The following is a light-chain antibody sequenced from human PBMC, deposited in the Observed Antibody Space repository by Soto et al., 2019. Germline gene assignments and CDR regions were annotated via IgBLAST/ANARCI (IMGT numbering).Light chain of an antibody. J-gene: IGLJ1*01. CDR2: EVT. Sequence: QSVLAQPASVSGSPGQSITISCSGTSGDVGAYNYVAWYQQHPGKAPKLIIYEVTNRPSGVSYRFSASKSGNTASLTISGLHSEDEADYYRISYKGKSASYVFGPGTKVTVL. CDR3: ISYKGKSASYV. V-gene: IGLV2-14*01. CDR1: SGDVGAYNY.